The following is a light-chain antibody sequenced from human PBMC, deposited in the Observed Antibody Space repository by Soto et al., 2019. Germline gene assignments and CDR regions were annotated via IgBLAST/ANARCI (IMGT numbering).Light chain of an antibody. J-gene: IGLJ2*01. Sequence: QSVLTQPPSASGSPGQSVTISCTGTSNDVGAYNFISWYQQHPGTAPKLMIYEVNKRPSGVPDRFSGSKSGNTASLTVSGLQAEDEADYYCSSYGGSNNLLFGGGTQLTVL. V-gene: IGLV2-8*01. CDR2: EVN. CDR1: SNDVGAYNF. CDR3: SSYGGSNNLL.